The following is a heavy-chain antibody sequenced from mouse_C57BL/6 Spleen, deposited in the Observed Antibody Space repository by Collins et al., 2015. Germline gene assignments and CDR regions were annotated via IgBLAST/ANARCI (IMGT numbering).Heavy chain of an antibody. V-gene: IGHV3-6*01. Sequence: DVQLQESGPGLVKPSQSLSLTCSVTGYSITSGYYWNWIRQFPGNKLEWMGYISYDGSNNYNPSLKNRISITRDTSKNQFFLKLNSVTTEDTATYYCARDGGLRWFAYWGQGTLVTVSA. CDR1: GYSITSGYY. J-gene: IGHJ3*01. D-gene: IGHD2-4*01. CDR3: ARDGGLRWFAY. CDR2: ISYDGSN.